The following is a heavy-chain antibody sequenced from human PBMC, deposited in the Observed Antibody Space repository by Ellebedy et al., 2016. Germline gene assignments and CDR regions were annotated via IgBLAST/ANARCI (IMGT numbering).Heavy chain of an antibody. D-gene: IGHD3-10*01. V-gene: IGHV3-23*01. CDR3: ARDEVFGELQYSFDY. J-gene: IGHJ4*02. Sequence: GESLKISXAVSGFISSNYAMSWVRQAPGKGLEWVSGISGSGASKYYADSVKGRFTISRDNSKNTLHVQMNSLRVEDTAMYYCARDEVFGELQYSFDYWGQGTLVTVSS. CDR2: ISGSGASK. CDR1: GFISSNYA.